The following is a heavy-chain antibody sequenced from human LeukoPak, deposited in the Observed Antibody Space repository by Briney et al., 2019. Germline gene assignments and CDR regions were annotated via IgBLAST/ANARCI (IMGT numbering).Heavy chain of an antibody. Sequence: GGSLRLSCAASGFTFSSYSMNWVRQAPGKGLEWVSYISSSSSTIYYADSVKGRFTISRDNAKNSLYLQMNSLRAEDTAVYYCARADYDFWSGYPYFDYWGQGTLVTVSS. CDR2: ISSSSSTI. CDR1: GFTFSSYS. J-gene: IGHJ4*02. D-gene: IGHD3-3*01. V-gene: IGHV3-48*04. CDR3: ARADYDFWSGYPYFDY.